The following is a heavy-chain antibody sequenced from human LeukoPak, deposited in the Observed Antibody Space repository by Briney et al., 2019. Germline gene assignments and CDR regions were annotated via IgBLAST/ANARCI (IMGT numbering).Heavy chain of an antibody. CDR2: IYYSGST. Sequence: SETLSLTCTVSGGSISSSSYYWGWIRQPPGKGLEWIGSIYYSGSTYYNPSLKSRVTISVDTSKNQFSLKLSSVTAADTAVYYCARAAMYSSSWCWFDPWGQGTLVTVSS. V-gene: IGHV4-39*07. CDR1: GGSISSSSYY. CDR3: ARAAMYSSSWCWFDP. D-gene: IGHD6-13*01. J-gene: IGHJ5*02.